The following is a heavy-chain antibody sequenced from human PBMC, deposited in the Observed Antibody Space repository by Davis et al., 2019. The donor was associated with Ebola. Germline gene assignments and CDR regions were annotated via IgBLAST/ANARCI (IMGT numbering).Heavy chain of an antibody. CDR1: GYTFTGYY. J-gene: IGHJ4*02. Sequence: AASVKVSCKASGYTFTGYYMHWVRQAPGQGLEWMGCINPNSGGTNYAEKFQDWVTVTRDTAISTAYMELSRLRSDDTARYYCARDVRGITGPSEYWGQGTLVTVSS. V-gene: IGHV1-2*04. D-gene: IGHD1-1*01. CDR2: INPNSGGT. CDR3: ARDVRGITGPSEY.